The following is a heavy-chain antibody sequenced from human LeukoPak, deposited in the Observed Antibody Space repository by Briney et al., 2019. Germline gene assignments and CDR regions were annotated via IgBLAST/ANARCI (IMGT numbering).Heavy chain of an antibody. CDR2: ISGSGGST. CDR1: GFTFDDYG. CDR3: ATRDYYDSRGYYYYYFDY. J-gene: IGHJ4*02. Sequence: PGGSLRLSCAASGFTFDDYGMSWVRQVPGKGLEWVSGISGSGGSTYYADSVKGRFTISRDNSKNTVYLQMNSLRAEDTAVYYCATRDYYDSRGYYYYYFDYWGQGTLVTVSS. V-gene: IGHV3-23*01. D-gene: IGHD3-22*01.